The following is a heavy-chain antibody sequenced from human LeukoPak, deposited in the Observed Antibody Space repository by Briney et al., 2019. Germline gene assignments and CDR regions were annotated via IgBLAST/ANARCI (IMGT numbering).Heavy chain of an antibody. Sequence: SETLSLTCTVSGGSISSYYWSWIRQPQGKGMEWIGYIYYGGSTNYNPSLKSRVTISVDTSKNQFSLKLSSVTAADTAVYYCARARYYYDSSGYPYWYFDLWGRGTLVTVSS. D-gene: IGHD3-22*01. CDR3: ARARYYYDSSGYPYWYFDL. V-gene: IGHV4-59*01. CDR1: GGSISSYY. J-gene: IGHJ2*01. CDR2: IYYGGST.